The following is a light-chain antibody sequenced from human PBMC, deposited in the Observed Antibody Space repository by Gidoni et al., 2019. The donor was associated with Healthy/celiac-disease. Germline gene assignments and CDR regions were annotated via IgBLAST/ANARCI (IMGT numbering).Light chain of an antibody. CDR3: QQYNSYSALT. CDR1: QSISSW. CDR2: KAS. J-gene: IGKJ4*01. Sequence: DIQMTQSPSTLSASVGDRVTITCRASQSISSWLAWYQQKPGKAPKLLIYKASSLESGVPSRFSGSGSGPEFTLTISSLQPDDFATYYCQQYNSYSALTFGGGTKVEIK. V-gene: IGKV1-5*03.